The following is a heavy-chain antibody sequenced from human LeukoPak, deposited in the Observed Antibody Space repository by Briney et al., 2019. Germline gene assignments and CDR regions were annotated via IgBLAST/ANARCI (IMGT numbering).Heavy chain of an antibody. CDR1: GGSISSYY. J-gene: IGHJ6*03. CDR3: ARRPYYYYYMDV. V-gene: IGHV4-4*09. Sequence: SETLSLTCTVSGGSISSYYWSWIRQPPGKGLEWIGYIYTSGSTNYNPSLKSRVTISVDTSKNQFSLKLSSVTAADTAVYYCARRPYYYYYMDVWGKGTTVTVSS. CDR2: IYTSGST.